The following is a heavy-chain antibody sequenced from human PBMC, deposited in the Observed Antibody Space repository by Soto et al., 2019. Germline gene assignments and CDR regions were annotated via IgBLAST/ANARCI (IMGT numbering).Heavy chain of an antibody. CDR1: GFTFSSYS. J-gene: IGHJ6*02. Sequence: GGSLRLSCAASGFTFSSYSMNWVRQAPGKGLEWVSYISSSSSTIYYADSVKGRFTISRDNAKNSLYLQMNSLGAEDTAVYYCASNYAYAEGYYFYGIDVWGQGTTVTVSS. CDR3: ASNYAYAEGYYFYGIDV. CDR2: ISSSSSTI. V-gene: IGHV3-48*01. D-gene: IGHD3-16*01.